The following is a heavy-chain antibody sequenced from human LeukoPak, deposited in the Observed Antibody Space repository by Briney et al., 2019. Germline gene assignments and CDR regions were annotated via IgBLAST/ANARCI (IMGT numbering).Heavy chain of an antibody. CDR1: GFTFSSYG. CDR3: ARILDSAWGGLGY. D-gene: IGHD6-19*01. CDR2: ISYDGSNK. Sequence: GGSLRLSCAASGFTFSSYGMHWVRQAPGKGLEWVAVISYDGSNKYYADSVKGRFTISRDNSTNTLYLQMTSLRAEDTAVYYCARILDSAWGGLGYWGQGTLVTVSS. J-gene: IGHJ4*02. V-gene: IGHV3-30*03.